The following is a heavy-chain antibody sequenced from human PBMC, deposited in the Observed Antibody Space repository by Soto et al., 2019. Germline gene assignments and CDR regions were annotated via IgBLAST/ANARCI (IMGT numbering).Heavy chain of an antibody. J-gene: IGHJ6*02. CDR3: ASGMYYDSSGAYGMDV. V-gene: IGHV1-69*06. CDR2: IIPIFGTA. D-gene: IGHD3-22*01. CDR1: GGTFSSYA. Sequence: PVKVSCKASGGTFSSYAISWVRQAPGQGLEWMGGIIPIFGTANYAQKFQGRVTITADKSTSTAYMELSSLRSEDTAVYYCASGMYYDSSGAYGMDVWGQGTTVTVSS.